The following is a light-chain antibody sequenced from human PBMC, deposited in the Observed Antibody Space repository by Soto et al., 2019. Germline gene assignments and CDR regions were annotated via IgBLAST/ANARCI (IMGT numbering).Light chain of an antibody. V-gene: IGLV2-14*01. Sequence: QSVLTQPASVSGSPGQSITISCTGTSSDIGGYNYVSWYQQYPGKAPNLIIYEVTNRPSGISYRFSGSKSGNTASLTISGLQAGDEADYYCISYTGSSTSYVFGTGTKVTVL. CDR3: ISYTGSSTSYV. CDR2: EVT. CDR1: SSDIGGYNY. J-gene: IGLJ1*01.